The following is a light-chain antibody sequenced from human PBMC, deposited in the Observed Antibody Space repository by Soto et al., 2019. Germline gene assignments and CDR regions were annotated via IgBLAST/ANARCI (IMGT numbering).Light chain of an antibody. J-gene: IGLJ1*01. V-gene: IGLV2-8*01. CDR2: EVF. Sequence: QSALTQPPSASGSPGQSVTISCTGTSSDVGGYNYVSWYQQHPGKAPKHMIYEVFKRPSGVPDRFSGSKSGNTASLTVSGLQAEDEADYYCSSYAGSNNFDVFGTGTKLTVL. CDR3: SSYAGSNNFDV. CDR1: SSDVGGYNY.